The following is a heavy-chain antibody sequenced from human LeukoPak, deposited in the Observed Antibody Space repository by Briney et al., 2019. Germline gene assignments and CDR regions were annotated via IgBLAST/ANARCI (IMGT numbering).Heavy chain of an antibody. V-gene: IGHV4-61*03. CDR2: IYNSGIT. Sequence: PSDPVSLPCTLSGVSVSSGIYLGTWIRRPPGGGVGWIGYIYNSGITNYNPALRIRVTISVDTSNNHFSLKLSSVTAAATAVYYCARGRVVVPAPDDYWGQGTLVTVSS. J-gene: IGHJ4*02. CDR3: ARGRVVVPAPDDY. CDR1: GVSVSSGIYL. D-gene: IGHD2-2*01.